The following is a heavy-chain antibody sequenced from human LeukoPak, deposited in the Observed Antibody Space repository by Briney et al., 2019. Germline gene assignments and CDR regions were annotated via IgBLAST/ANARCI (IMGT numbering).Heavy chain of an antibody. CDR3: TMISYDSSGYPVQPPLY. D-gene: IGHD3-22*01. CDR2: IRSKANSYAT. Sequence: PGGSLRLSCAASGFTFSGSAMHWVRQASGKGLEWVGRIRSKANSYATAYAASVKGGFTISRDDSKNTAYLQMNSLKTEDTAVYYCTMISYDSSGYPVQPPLYWGQGTLVTVSS. V-gene: IGHV3-73*01. J-gene: IGHJ4*02. CDR1: GFTFSGSA.